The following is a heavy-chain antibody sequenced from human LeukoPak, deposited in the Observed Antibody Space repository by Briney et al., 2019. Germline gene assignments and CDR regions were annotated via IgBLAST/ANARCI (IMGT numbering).Heavy chain of an antibody. CDR2: INHSGHT. D-gene: IGHD3-10*01. Sequence: SETLSLTCAVYGGSLTTHWWTWIRQSAGRGLEWVGEINHSGHTNYNPSLESRLTVSIDKSKSQFSLRLSSVTAADTAIYYCARGRVYFRDLTSLRGVIPFDSWGQGTPVIVSS. CDR1: GGSLTTHW. CDR3: ARGRVYFRDLTSLRGVIPFDS. V-gene: IGHV4-34*01. J-gene: IGHJ4*02.